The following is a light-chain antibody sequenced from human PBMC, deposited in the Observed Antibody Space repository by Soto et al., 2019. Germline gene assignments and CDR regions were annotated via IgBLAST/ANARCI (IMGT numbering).Light chain of an antibody. Sequence: QSALTQPPSASGTPGQRVTISCSGSSSNIGSNTVNWYQQLPGTAPKLLIYTNDQRPSGVPDRFSGSRPGTSASLAISGLQFEDEADYHCSSWDDNLDAVVFGAGTKVTVL. CDR3: SSWDDNLDAVV. CDR1: SSNIGSNT. V-gene: IGLV1-44*01. CDR2: TND. J-gene: IGLJ1*01.